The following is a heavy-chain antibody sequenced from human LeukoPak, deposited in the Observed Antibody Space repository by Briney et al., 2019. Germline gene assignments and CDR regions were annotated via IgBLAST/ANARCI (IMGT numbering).Heavy chain of an antibody. V-gene: IGHV1-18*01. D-gene: IGHD3-3*01. CDR3: AREGYYDFWSGYYEPNFDY. J-gene: IGHJ4*02. Sequence: ASVKVSCKASGYTFTSYGISWVRQAPGQGLEWMGWISAYNGNTNYAQKLQGRVTMTTDTSTSTAYMELRSLRAEDTAVYYCAREGYYDFWSGYYEPNFDYWGQGTLVTVSS. CDR2: ISAYNGNT. CDR1: GYTFTSYG.